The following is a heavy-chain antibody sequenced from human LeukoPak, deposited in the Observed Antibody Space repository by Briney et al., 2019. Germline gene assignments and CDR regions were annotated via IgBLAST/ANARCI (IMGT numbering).Heavy chain of an antibody. CDR3: ARRIVVVKKGFDY. CDR1: GGSITSYY. V-gene: IGHV4-4*07. CDR2: IHTSGST. D-gene: IGHD3-22*01. Sequence: PSETLSLTCTFSGGSITSYYWSWIRQPAGKGLEWIGRIHTSGSTNYNPSLKSRVTMSVDTSKNQFSLKLSSVTAADTAVYYCARRIVVVKKGFDYWGQGTLVTVSS. J-gene: IGHJ4*02.